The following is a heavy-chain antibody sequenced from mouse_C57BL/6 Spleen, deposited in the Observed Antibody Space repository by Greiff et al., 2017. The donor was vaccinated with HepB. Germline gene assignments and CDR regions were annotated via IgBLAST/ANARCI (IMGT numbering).Heavy chain of an antibody. CDR3: ARRSDGYYGYAMDY. J-gene: IGHJ4*01. CDR1: GYSITSGYY. CDR2: ISYDGSN. D-gene: IGHD2-3*01. V-gene: IGHV3-6*01. Sequence: EVQLLESGPGLVKPSQSLSLTCSVTGYSITSGYYWNWIRQFPGNKLEWMGYISYDGSNNYNPSLKNRISITRDTSKNQFFLKLNSVTTEDTATYYCARRSDGYYGYAMDYWGQGTSVTVSS.